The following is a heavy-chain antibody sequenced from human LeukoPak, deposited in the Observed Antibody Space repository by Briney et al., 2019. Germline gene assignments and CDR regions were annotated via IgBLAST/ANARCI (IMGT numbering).Heavy chain of an antibody. V-gene: IGHV5-51*01. D-gene: IGHD6-13*01. Sequence: GESLKISCQGSGYSFTIYWIGWVRQMPGKGLEWMGIIYPGDSDTRYSPSFQGQVTISADKSISTAYLQWSSLKASDTAMYYCARQYSSSWNWFDPWGQGTLVTVSS. CDR3: ARQYSSSWNWFDP. CDR1: GYSFTIYW. J-gene: IGHJ5*02. CDR2: IYPGDSDT.